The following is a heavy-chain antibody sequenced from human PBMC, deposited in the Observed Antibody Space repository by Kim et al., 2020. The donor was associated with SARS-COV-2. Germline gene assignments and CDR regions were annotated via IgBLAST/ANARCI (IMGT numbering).Heavy chain of an antibody. J-gene: IGHJ5*02. D-gene: IGHD2-2*01. Sequence: SETLSLTCTVSGGSISSSSYYWGWIRQPPGKGLEWIGSIYYSGSTYYNPSLKSRVTISVDTSKNQFSLKLSSVTAADTAVYYCARQPLRIPAAIHTNPPFDPWGQGTLVTVSS. CDR3: ARQPLRIPAAIHTNPPFDP. CDR1: GGSISSSSYY. V-gene: IGHV4-39*01. CDR2: IYYSGST.